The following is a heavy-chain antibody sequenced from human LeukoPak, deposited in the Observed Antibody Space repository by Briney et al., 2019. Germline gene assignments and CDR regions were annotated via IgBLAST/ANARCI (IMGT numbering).Heavy chain of an antibody. J-gene: IGHJ5*02. Sequence: GGSLRLSCAASGFTFSSYAMHWVRQAPGKGLEWVAVISYDGSNKYYADSVKGRFTISRDNSKNTLYLQMNSLRAEDTAVYYCASSPLWSGYYNWFDPWGQGTLVTVSS. CDR3: ASSPLWSGYYNWFDP. V-gene: IGHV3-30-3*01. CDR2: ISYDGSNK. D-gene: IGHD3-3*01. CDR1: GFTFSSYA.